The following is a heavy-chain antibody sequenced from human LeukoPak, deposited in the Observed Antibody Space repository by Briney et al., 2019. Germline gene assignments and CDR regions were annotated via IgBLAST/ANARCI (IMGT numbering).Heavy chain of an antibody. Sequence: GGSLRLSCAASGFTFSNYWMSWVRQAPGKGLEWVSSISSSSSYIYYADSAKGRFTISRDNAKNSLYLQMNSLKIEDTAVYYCTRLAGGDAFDIWGPGTMVTVSS. CDR1: GFTFSNYW. CDR3: TRLAGGDAFDI. D-gene: IGHD2-15*01. V-gene: IGHV3-21*04. CDR2: ISSSSSYI. J-gene: IGHJ3*02.